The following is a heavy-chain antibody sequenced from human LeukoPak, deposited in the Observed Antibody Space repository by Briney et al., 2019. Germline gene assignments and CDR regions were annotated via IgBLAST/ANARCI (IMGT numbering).Heavy chain of an antibody. CDR1: GGSISGSSYF. Sequence: SETLSLTCTVSGGSISGSSYFWGWIRQPPGKGLEWIGSIYYSGSTYYNPSLKSRVTISVDTSKNQFSLKLSSVTAADTAVYYCARDGYSYAFDYWGQGTQVTVSS. CDR2: IYYSGST. V-gene: IGHV4-39*02. J-gene: IGHJ4*02. CDR3: ARDGYSYAFDY. D-gene: IGHD5-18*01.